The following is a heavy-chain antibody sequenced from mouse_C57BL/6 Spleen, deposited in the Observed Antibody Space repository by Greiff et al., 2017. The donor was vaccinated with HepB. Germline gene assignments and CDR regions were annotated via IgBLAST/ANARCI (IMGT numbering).Heavy chain of an antibody. CDR1: GFTFSSYA. Sequence: EVQLVESGGGLVKPGGSLKLSCAASGFTFSSYAMSWVRQTPEKRLEWVATISDGGSYTYYPDNVKGRFTISRDNAKNNLYLQMSHLKSEDTAMYYCARGVLRRYFDYWGQSTTLTVSS. D-gene: IGHD1-1*01. CDR3: ARGVLRRYFDY. CDR2: ISDGGSYT. V-gene: IGHV5-4*01. J-gene: IGHJ2*01.